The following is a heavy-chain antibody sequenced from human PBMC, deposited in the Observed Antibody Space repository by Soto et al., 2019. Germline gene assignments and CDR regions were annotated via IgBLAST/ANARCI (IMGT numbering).Heavy chain of an antibody. J-gene: IGHJ4*02. CDR2: ISGSGGST. Sequence: GGSLRLSCAASGFTFSSYAMSWVRQAPGKGLEWVSAISGSGGSTYYADSVKGRFTISRDNSKNTLYLQMNSLRAEDTAVYYCAKDFTYYYGSGSYSPLDYWGQGTLVTVSS. V-gene: IGHV3-23*01. D-gene: IGHD3-10*01. CDR3: AKDFTYYYGSGSYSPLDY. CDR1: GFTFSSYA.